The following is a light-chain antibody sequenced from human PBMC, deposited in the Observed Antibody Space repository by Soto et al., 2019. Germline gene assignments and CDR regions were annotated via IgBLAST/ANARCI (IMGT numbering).Light chain of an antibody. Sequence: EIVLTQSPGTPSLSPGERATLSFRSSQTVRNNYLAWYQQKPGQAPRLLIYDASTRATGIPERFSGGGSGTDFTLAISRLEPEDSEVYYCQQFSSYPLTFGGGTKVDIK. CDR1: QTVRNNY. CDR3: QQFSSYPLT. J-gene: IGKJ4*01. V-gene: IGKV3-20*01. CDR2: DAS.